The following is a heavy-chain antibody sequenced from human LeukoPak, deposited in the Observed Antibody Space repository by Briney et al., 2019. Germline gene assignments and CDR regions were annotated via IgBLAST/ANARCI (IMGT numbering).Heavy chain of an antibody. D-gene: IGHD3-10*01. J-gene: IGHJ5*02. Sequence: TGGSLRLSCAASGFTFSSYGMHWVRQAPGKGLEWVAVISYDGSNKYYGDSVKGRFTISRDNSKNTLYLQMNSLRAEDTAVYYCAKSYGSGSFYPNWFDPWGQGTLVTVSS. CDR2: ISYDGSNK. CDR3: AKSYGSGSFYPNWFDP. V-gene: IGHV3-30*18. CDR1: GFTFSSYG.